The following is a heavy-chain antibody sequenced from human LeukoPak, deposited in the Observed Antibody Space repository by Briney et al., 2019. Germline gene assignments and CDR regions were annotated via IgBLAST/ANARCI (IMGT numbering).Heavy chain of an antibody. D-gene: IGHD4-17*01. CDR3: AHFNDYGDYAPSTFDY. J-gene: IGHJ4*02. Sequence: SGPTLVNPTQTLTLTCTFSGFSLSTSGVGAGWIRQPPGKALEWLALIYWDDDKRYSPSLKSRLTITKDTSKNQVVLTMTNMDPVDTATYYCAHFNDYGDYAPSTFDYWGQGTLVTVSS. CDR2: IYWDDDK. CDR1: GFSLSTSGVG. V-gene: IGHV2-5*02.